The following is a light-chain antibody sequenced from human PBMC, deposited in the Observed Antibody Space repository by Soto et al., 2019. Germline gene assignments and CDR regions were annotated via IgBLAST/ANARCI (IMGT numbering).Light chain of an antibody. Sequence: QSVLTQPRSVSGSPGQSVTISCTGTSSDVGGYNCVSWYQQHPGKAPKLMIYDVSKRPSGVPDRFSGSKSGNTASLTISGLQAEDEADYYCCSYAGSYTPSYVFGTGTKVTVL. V-gene: IGLV2-11*01. CDR1: SSDVGGYNC. J-gene: IGLJ1*01. CDR2: DVS. CDR3: CSYAGSYTPSYV.